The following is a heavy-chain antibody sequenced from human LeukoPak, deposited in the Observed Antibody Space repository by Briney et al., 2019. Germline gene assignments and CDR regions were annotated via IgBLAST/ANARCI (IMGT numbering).Heavy chain of an antibody. D-gene: IGHD1-26*01. CDR3: VKDFGRIRGTPDS. CDR2: ISGSGNGFSI. J-gene: IGHJ4*02. CDR1: RFTFSSYA. Sequence: GGSLRLSCAASRFTFSSYAMHWVRQAPGKGPEYVSTISGSGNGFSIYYADSVKGRFTISRDDSKSILYLQMNGLRSEDTAVYYCVKDFGRIRGTPDSWGQGTLVTVSS. V-gene: IGHV3-64D*06.